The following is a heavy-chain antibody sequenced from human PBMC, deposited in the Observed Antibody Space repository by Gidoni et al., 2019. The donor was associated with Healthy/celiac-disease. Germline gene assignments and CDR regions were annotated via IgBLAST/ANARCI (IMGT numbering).Heavy chain of an antibody. CDR1: GGSISSSSYY. D-gene: IGHD2-2*01. J-gene: IGHJ4*02. CDR3: ARNPAAIPFDY. V-gene: IGHV4-39*01. Sequence: QLQLQESGPGLVKPSETLSLTCTVSGGSISSSSYYWGWIRQPPGKGLEWSGSIYYSGSTYYNPSLKSRVTISVDTSKNQFSLKLSSVTAADTAVYYCARNPAAIPFDYWGQGTLVTVSS. CDR2: IYYSGST.